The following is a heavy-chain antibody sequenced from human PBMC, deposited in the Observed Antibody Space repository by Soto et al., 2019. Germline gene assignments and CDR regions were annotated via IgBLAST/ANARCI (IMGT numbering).Heavy chain of an antibody. D-gene: IGHD3-10*01. J-gene: IGHJ3*01. Sequence: QTLSLTCAISGYGVSSDITSWNLIRQSPSRGLEWLGRTYYRSKWFHDYAASVKSRITINPDTSKNQFSLELNPMTPEDTAVYYCARGNALDVWGQGTEVTVSS. CDR1: GYGVSSDITS. CDR3: ARGNALDV. V-gene: IGHV6-1*01. CDR2: TYYRSKWFH.